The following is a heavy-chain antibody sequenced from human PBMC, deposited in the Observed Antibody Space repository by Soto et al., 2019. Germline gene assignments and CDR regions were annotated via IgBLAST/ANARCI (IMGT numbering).Heavy chain of an antibody. CDR1: GFTFSSYG. V-gene: IGHV3-30*18. D-gene: IGHD3-10*01. J-gene: IGHJ6*02. CDR3: AKELGELWFGPPYYYYYGMDV. CDR2: ISYDGSNK. Sequence: GGSLRLSCAASGFTFSSYGMHWVRQAPGKGLEWVAVISYDGSNKYYADSVKGRFTISRDNSKNTLYLQMNSLRAEDTAVYYCAKELGELWFGPPYYYYYGMDVWGQGTTVTVSS.